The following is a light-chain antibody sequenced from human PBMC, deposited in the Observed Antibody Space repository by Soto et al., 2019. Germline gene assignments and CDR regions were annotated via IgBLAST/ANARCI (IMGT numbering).Light chain of an antibody. CDR3: QQYYRAPRT. V-gene: IGKV4-1*01. CDR1: RSLFYSPHNKSY. J-gene: IGKJ2*01. Sequence: IVMTQSPDSLAVSLGERATINCTSGRSLFYSPHNKSYLAWYQQKVGQPPQMLIYWASTRESGVPDRFRCSGSGTDFTLTISSLQADDVAVYYCQQYYRAPRTFGQGTKVE. CDR2: WAS.